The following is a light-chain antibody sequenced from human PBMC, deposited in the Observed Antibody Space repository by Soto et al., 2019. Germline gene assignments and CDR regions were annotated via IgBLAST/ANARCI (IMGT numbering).Light chain of an antibody. CDR2: GAS. J-gene: IGKJ1*01. CDR3: QQYGSSPRT. Sequence: EIVVTQSPGTLSLSPGERATLSCRASQSVSSSYLAWYQQKPGQAPRLLIYGASSRATGIPNRFSGSGSGTDFTLTISRLEPENFAVYYCQQYGSSPRTFDQGTKVDIK. CDR1: QSVSSSY. V-gene: IGKV3-20*01.